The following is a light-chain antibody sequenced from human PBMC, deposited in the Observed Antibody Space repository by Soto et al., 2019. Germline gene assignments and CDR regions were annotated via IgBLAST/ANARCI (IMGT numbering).Light chain of an antibody. Sequence: DIQMTQSPSTLSASVGDRVALTCRASQSISTWLAWYQQKPGKAPKLLIYKASSLDSGVPSRFSGSGSGTDFTLTISSLQPDALATSDCQPYNIYPSTFGQGTQLEIK. J-gene: IGKJ2*01. V-gene: IGKV1-5*03. CDR2: KAS. CDR3: QPYNIYPST. CDR1: QSISTW.